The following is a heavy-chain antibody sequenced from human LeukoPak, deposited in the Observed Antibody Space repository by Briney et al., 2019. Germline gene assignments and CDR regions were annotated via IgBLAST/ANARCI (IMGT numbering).Heavy chain of an antibody. Sequence: GGSLRLSCAASGFTVSSNYMSWVRQAPGKGLEWVSAISGSGGSTYYADSVKGRFTISRDNSKNTLYLQMNSLRAEDTAVYYCAKGVGGDIVLMVYAHFQHWGQGTLVTVPS. V-gene: IGHV3-23*01. CDR1: GFTVSSNY. D-gene: IGHD2-8*01. CDR2: ISGSGGST. CDR3: AKGVGGDIVLMVYAHFQH. J-gene: IGHJ1*01.